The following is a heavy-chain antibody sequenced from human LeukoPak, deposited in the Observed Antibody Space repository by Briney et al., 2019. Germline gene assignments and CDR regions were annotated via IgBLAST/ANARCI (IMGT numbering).Heavy chain of an antibody. CDR2: MNLNSGGT. D-gene: IGHD3-22*01. V-gene: IGHV1-2*02. J-gene: IGHJ4*02. CDR1: GYTFTSYD. CDR3: ARDLSHYDSSDY. Sequence: ASVTVSCKASGYTFTSYDINWVRLATGQGKELVGWMNLNSGGTNYAQKFQGRVTMTRDTSISTAYMELSRLRSDDTAVYYCARDLSHYDSSDYWGQGTLVTVSS.